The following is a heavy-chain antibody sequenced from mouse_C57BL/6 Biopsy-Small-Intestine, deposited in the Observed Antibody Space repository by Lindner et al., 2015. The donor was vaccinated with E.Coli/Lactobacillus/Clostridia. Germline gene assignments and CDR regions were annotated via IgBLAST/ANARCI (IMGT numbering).Heavy chain of an antibody. CDR1: GFTFNTYV. CDR2: IRSKSSNYAT. Sequence: VQLQESGGGLVQPKGSLKLSCAASGFTFNTYVMHWVRQAPGKGLEWVARIRSKSSNYATSYADSVKDRFTISRDDSQSMLFLQMNNLKTEDTAMYYCLRDRAGTGYFDVWGTGTTVTVSS. CDR3: LRDRAGTGYFDV. D-gene: IGHD3-1*01. J-gene: IGHJ1*03. V-gene: IGHV10-3*01.